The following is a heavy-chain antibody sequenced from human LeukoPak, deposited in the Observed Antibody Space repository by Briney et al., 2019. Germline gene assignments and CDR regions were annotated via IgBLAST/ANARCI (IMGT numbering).Heavy chain of an antibody. Sequence: GGSLRLSCAASGFTFSNYAMMRVRQAPGKRLEWVSSITGSGDGTYYADSVRGRFTISRDNSENTLYLQLNSLRAEDTAVYLCVKGFVHPTYYFDYWGQGTLVTVSS. J-gene: IGHJ4*02. CDR2: ITGSGDGT. V-gene: IGHV3-23*01. D-gene: IGHD3-10*01. CDR3: VKGFVHPTYYFDY. CDR1: GFTFSNYA.